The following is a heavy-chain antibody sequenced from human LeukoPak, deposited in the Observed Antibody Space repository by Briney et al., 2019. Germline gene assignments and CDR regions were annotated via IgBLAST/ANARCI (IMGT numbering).Heavy chain of an antibody. J-gene: IGHJ4*02. CDR2: IYSGGST. D-gene: IGHD5-12*01. CDR1: GXTVSSNY. CDR3: ARDLGSGYDY. V-gene: IGHV3-53*01. Sequence: PGGSLRLSCSASGXTVSSNYMSWVRQAPGKGLEWVSVIYSGGSTYYADSVKGRFTLSRDNSMNTLYLQMNSLRAEDTAVYYCARDLGSGYDYWGQGTLVTVSS.